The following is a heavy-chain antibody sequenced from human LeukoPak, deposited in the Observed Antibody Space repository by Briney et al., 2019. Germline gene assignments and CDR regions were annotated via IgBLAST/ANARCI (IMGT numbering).Heavy chain of an antibody. D-gene: IGHD1-1*01. V-gene: IGHV3-13*01. CDR1: GFTFSSFD. J-gene: IGHJ6*03. CDR3: ARGPPRGKYYYMDV. Sequence: GGSLRLSCAASGFTFSSFDMHWVRQPTGQGLEWVSTIGTASDTYYPGSVEGRFNLSRDNAKNSLYLQMNSLTAGDTAAYYCARGPPRGKYYYMDVWGKGTTVTVSS. CDR2: IGTASDT.